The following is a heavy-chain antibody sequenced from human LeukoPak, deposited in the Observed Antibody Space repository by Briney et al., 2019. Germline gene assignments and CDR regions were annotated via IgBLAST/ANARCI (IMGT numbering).Heavy chain of an antibody. Sequence: GGSLRLSCAASGFTFSSYEMNWVRQAPGKGLEWVSYISSSGSTIYYADSVKGRFTISRDNAKNSLYLQMNSLRAEDTAVYYCARDSSGYRSYYYYYYMDVWGKGTTVTISS. CDR1: GFTFSSYE. V-gene: IGHV3-48*03. J-gene: IGHJ6*03. CDR2: ISSSGSTI. CDR3: ARDSSGYRSYYYYYYMDV. D-gene: IGHD3-22*01.